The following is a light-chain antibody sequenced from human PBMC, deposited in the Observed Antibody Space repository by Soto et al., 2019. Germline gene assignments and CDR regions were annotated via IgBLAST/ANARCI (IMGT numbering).Light chain of an antibody. CDR2: GAY. CDR3: QQYNDWPPLT. Sequence: EIVMTQSPGTLSLSPGERATFSCRASQSVGINLAWYQHKPGQAPRLLIYGAYYSAAGIPDRFSGSGSGTDFTLTISRLQSEDFAVYYCQQYNDWPPLTFGGGTKVDIK. V-gene: IGKV3-15*01. CDR1: QSVGIN. J-gene: IGKJ4*01.